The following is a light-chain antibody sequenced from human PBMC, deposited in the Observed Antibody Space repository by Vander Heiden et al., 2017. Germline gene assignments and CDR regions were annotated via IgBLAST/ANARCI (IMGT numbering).Light chain of an antibody. Sequence: DIVFTPSPPTLSFSPCHIATLPCRASQSVSSYLAWYQQKPGQAPRLLIYDASNRATGIPARFSGSGSGTDFTLTISSLEPEDFAVYYCQQRSNWLWTFGQGTKVEIK. V-gene: IGKV3-11*01. CDR3: QQRSNWLWT. CDR2: DAS. J-gene: IGKJ1*01. CDR1: QSVSSY.